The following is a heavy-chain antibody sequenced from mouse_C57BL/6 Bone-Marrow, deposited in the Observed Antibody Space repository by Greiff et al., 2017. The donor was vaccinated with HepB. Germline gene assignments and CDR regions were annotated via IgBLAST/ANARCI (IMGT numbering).Heavy chain of an antibody. CDR3: ARSGYYGSAPYFDV. Sequence: QVHVKQSGPELVKPGASVKLSCKASGYTFTSYDINWVKQRPGQGLEWIGWIYPRDGSTKYNEKFKGKATLTVDTSSSTAYMELHSLTSEDSAVYFCARSGYYGSAPYFDVWGTGTTVTVSS. J-gene: IGHJ1*03. D-gene: IGHD1-1*01. CDR2: IYPRDGST. V-gene: IGHV1-85*01. CDR1: GYTFTSYD.